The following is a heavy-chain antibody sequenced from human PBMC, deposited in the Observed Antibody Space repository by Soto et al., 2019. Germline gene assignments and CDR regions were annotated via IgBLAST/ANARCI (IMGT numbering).Heavy chain of an antibody. V-gene: IGHV1-8*01. Sequence: QAHLEQSGTELKRPGASVKVSCKASGYTFSDFDINWLRQASGQGPEWMGWMNAKSGDTFFAQRFHDKFNMTWDTSLSTAYMEVGRLTSDDTAIYYCARGNPFNYAGFDVWGQGTTVAVSS. CDR2: MNAKSGDT. J-gene: IGHJ6*02. CDR1: GYTFSDFD. CDR3: ARGNPFNYAGFDV. D-gene: IGHD3-16*01.